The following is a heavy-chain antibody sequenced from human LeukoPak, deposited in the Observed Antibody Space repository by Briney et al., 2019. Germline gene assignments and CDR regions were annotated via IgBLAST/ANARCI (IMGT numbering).Heavy chain of an antibody. D-gene: IGHD3-22*01. CDR3: AREGYYDSSGYYDY. V-gene: IGHV4-59*01. CDR2: IYYSGST. CDR1: GGSISSYY. Sequence: SETLSLTCTVSGGSISSYYWSWIRQPPGKGLEWIGYIYYSGSTNYNPSLKSRVTLSVDTSKNQFSLKLSSVTAADTAVYYCAREGYYDSSGYYDYWGQGTLVTVSS. J-gene: IGHJ4*02.